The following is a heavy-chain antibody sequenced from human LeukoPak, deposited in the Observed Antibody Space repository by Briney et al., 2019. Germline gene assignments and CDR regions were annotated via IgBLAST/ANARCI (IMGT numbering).Heavy chain of an antibody. CDR3: ARDRSYGGSRFDT. D-gene: IGHD1-26*01. CDR2: IYYSGST. J-gene: IGHJ5*01. CDR1: GGSISSSSYY. V-gene: IGHV4-39*07. Sequence: SETLSLTCTVSGGSISSSSYYWGWIRQPPGKGLEWIGSIYYSGSTYYNPSLKSRVTISVDTSKNQFSLKLSSVTAADTAVYYCARDRSYGGSRFDTWGQGLLVTVSS.